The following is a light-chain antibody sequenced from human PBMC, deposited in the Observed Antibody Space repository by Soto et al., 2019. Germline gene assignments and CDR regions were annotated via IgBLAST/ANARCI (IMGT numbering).Light chain of an antibody. CDR2: KAS. J-gene: IGKJ2*01. CDR1: QSISTW. V-gene: IGKV1-5*03. Sequence: DIQMTQSSSTLSSSVVDRVTITCRASQSISTWLAWYQQKPGRAPKLLIYKASSLERRVPSRFSGSGSGTEFTLTISGLQPDDFATYYCQHYSSYYTFGQGTKVDIK. CDR3: QHYSSYYT.